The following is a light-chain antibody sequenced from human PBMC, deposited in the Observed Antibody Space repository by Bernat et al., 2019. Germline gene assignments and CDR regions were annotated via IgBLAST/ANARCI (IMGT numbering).Light chain of an antibody. Sequence: QSALTQPASVSGSPGQSITISCTETSSDLHNYNFVSWYQQHPGKAPKLMIYDVTKRPSGVSYRFSGSKSGNTASLTISWLQADDDADYYCISYTTDTTPVFGGGTKLTVL. CDR2: DVT. CDR1: SSDLHNYNF. J-gene: IGLJ2*01. V-gene: IGLV2-14*03. CDR3: ISYTTDTTPV.